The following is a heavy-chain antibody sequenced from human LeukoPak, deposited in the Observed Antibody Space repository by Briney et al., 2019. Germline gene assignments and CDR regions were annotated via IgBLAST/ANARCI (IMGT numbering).Heavy chain of an antibody. J-gene: IGHJ5*02. V-gene: IGHV4-59*01. CDR2: IYYSGST. CDR1: GDSISSYY. CDR3: ARGPYYYDSSGYYH. D-gene: IGHD3-22*01. Sequence: PSETLSLTCTVSGDSISSYYWSWIRQPPGKGLECIGYIYYSGSTIYNPSLKSPVTMSLDTSKNQFSLKLRSVTAADTAVYYCARGPYYYDSSGYYHWGQGTLVTVSS.